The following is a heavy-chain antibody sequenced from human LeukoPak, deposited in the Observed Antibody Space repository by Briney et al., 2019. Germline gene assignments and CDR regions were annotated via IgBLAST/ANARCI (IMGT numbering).Heavy chain of an antibody. CDR3: ARDKMTGDSYFDF. V-gene: IGHV3-7*01. J-gene: IGHJ4*02. CDR2: IKQDGSEK. D-gene: IGHD7-27*01. Sequence: GGSLRLSCAASGFTFSSYWMSWVRQAPGKGLEWVAHIKQDGSEKNYVDSVKGRFTISRDNAKNSLLLQMDGLRAEDSAVYYCARDKMTGDSYFDFWGQGALVTVSS. CDR1: GFTFSSYW.